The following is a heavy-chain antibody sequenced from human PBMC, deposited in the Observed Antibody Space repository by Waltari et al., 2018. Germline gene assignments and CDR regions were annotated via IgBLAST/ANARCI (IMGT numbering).Heavy chain of an antibody. Sequence: QMQLQESGPGLVKPSETLSLTCTVSGGSISTSSYYWGWIRQPPGKGLEWIGSVYSSGQTSYSPSLTGPVTISVDTAKNQFSLKLGSGTAADTAGYYCARMGSTSRHSSRDIMEVWGQGASVTVS. CDR2: VYSSGQT. J-gene: IGHJ6*02. V-gene: IGHV4-39*07. CDR3: ARMGSTSRHSSRDIMEV. D-gene: IGHD2-2*01. CDR1: GGSISTSSYY.